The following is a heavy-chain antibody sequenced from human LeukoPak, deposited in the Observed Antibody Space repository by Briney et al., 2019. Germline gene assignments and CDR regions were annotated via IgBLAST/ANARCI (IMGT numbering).Heavy chain of an antibody. CDR1: GFTVSSNY. Sequence: GGSLRLSCAASGFTVSSNYMSWVRQAPGKGLEWVSVIYGGGSSYYAESVEGRFTISRDNSKNTLYLQMNSLRAEDTAVYYCARQLGVAGTSVDYWGQGTLVT. D-gene: IGHD6-19*01. V-gene: IGHV3-66*04. CDR3: ARQLGVAGTSVDY. CDR2: IYGGGSS. J-gene: IGHJ4*02.